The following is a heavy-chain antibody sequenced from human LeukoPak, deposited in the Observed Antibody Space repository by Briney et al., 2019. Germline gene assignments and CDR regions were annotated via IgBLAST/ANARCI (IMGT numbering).Heavy chain of an antibody. Sequence: GESLKISXKGSGYSFTSYWIGWVRQMPGKGLEWMGIIYPGDSDTRYSPSFQGQVTISADKSISTAYLQWSSLKASDTAMYYCARQSIAVAGTKYFQHWGQGTLVTVSS. CDR3: ARQSIAVAGTKYFQH. CDR1: GYSFTSYW. V-gene: IGHV5-51*01. J-gene: IGHJ1*01. D-gene: IGHD6-19*01. CDR2: IYPGDSDT.